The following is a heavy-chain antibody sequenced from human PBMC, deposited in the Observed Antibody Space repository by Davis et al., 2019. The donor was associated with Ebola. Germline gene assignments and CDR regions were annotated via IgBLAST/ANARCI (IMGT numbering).Heavy chain of an antibody. CDR2: INPNSGGT. J-gene: IGHJ4*02. D-gene: IGHD2-15*01. V-gene: IGHV1-2*04. CDR1: GYTFTGYY. Sequence: ASVKVSCKASGYTFTGYYMHWVRQAPGQGLEWMGWINPNSGGTNYAQKFQGWVTMTRDTSISTAYMELSRLRSDDTTVYYCARSDVVVVAATLSLDYWGQGTLVTVSS. CDR3: ARSDVVVVAATLSLDY.